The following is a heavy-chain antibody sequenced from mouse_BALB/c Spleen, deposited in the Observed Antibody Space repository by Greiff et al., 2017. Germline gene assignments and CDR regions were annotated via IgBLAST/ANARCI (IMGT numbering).Heavy chain of an antibody. V-gene: IGHV14-3*02. CDR1: GFYIKDTY. D-gene: IGHD2-2*01. J-gene: IGHJ4*01. CDR3: APIYYGYDDYAMDY. Sequence: VQLQQSGAELVKPGASVKLSCTASGFYIKDTYMHWVKQSPEQGLEWIGRIDPANGTTKYDPKFQGKATITADTSSNTAYLQLSSLTSEDTAVYYCAPIYYGYDDYAMDYWGQGTSGTVSS. CDR2: IDPANGTT.